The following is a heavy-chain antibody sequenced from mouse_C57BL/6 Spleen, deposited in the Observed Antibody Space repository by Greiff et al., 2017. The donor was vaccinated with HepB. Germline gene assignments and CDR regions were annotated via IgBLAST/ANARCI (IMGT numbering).Heavy chain of an antibody. CDR1: GFTFSSYA. D-gene: IGHD3-3*01. V-gene: IGHV5-4*01. J-gene: IGHJ4*01. CDR2: ISDGGSYT. CDR3: ARGWDRMDY. Sequence: EVHLVESGGGLVKPGGSLKLSCAASGFTFSSYAMSWVRQTPEKRLEWVATISDGGSYTYYPDNVKGRFTISRDNAKNNLYLQKSHLKSEDTAMYYCARGWDRMDYWGQGTSVTVSS.